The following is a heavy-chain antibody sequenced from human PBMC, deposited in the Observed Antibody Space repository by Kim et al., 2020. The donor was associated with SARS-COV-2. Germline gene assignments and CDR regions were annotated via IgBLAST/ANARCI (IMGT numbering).Heavy chain of an antibody. CDR2: MNPNSGNT. J-gene: IGHJ4*02. Sequence: ASVKVSCKASGYTFTSYDINWVRQATGQGLEWMGWMNPNSGNTGYAQKFQGRVTMTRNTSISTAYMELSSLRSEDTAVYYCARDGSGNWNDAYGRTEDYWGQGTLVTVSS. CDR3: ARDGSGNWNDAYGRTEDY. D-gene: IGHD1-20*01. V-gene: IGHV1-8*01. CDR1: GYTFTSYD.